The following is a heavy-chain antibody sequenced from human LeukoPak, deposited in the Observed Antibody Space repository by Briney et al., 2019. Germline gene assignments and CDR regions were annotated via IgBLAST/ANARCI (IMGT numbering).Heavy chain of an antibody. CDR2: IYSGGNT. Sequence: GGSLRLSCAAPGFTVSSNYMSWVRQAPGKGLEWVSVIYSGGNTYYADSAKGRFTISRDNSKNTVYLQMNSLRAEDTAVYYCARDPFGWSNYVGNNWFDPWGQGTLVTVSS. V-gene: IGHV3-53*01. J-gene: IGHJ5*02. CDR1: GFTVSSNY. CDR3: ARDPFGWSNYVGNNWFDP. D-gene: IGHD4-11*01.